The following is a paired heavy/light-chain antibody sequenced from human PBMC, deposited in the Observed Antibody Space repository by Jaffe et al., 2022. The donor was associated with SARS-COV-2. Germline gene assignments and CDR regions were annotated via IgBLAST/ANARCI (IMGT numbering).Light chain of an antibody. J-gene: IGLJ2*01. CDR2: DDS. CDR1: NIGSKS. Sequence: SYVLTQPPSVSVAPGQTARITCGGNNIGSKSVHWYQQKPGQAPVLVVYDDSDRPSGIPERFSGSNSGNTATLTISRVEAGDEADYYCQVWDSSSDHPYVVFGGGTKLTVL. V-gene: IGLV3-21*02. CDR3: QVWDSSSDHPYVV.
Heavy chain of an antibody. V-gene: IGHV2-5*01. D-gene: IGHD3-22*01. CDR1: GFSLSTSGVG. J-gene: IGHJ4*02. CDR2: IYWNDDK. CDR3: AHTEYYYDSSGLPPEPFDY. Sequence: QITLKESGPTLVKPTQTLTLTCTFSGFSLSTSGVGVGWIRQPPGKALEWLALIYWNDDKRYSPSLKSRLTITKDTSKNQVVLTMTNMDPVDTATYYCAHTEYYYDSSGLPPEPFDYWGQGTLVTVSS.